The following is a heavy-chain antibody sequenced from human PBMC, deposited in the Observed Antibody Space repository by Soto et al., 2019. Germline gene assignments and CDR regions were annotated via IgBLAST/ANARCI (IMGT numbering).Heavy chain of an antibody. V-gene: IGHV3-21*01. D-gene: IGHD5-12*01. CDR1: GFTFSSYS. Sequence: EVQLVESGGGLVKPGESLTLSCAASGFTFSSYSMNWVRQAPGKGLDWVSSISSSSTYIYYEDSMKGRFTISRDNAKNSLYLQMNSMRAEDTAIYYCATAGYNSGHFDSGGQGTLVTVSS. CDR2: ISSSSTYI. CDR3: ATAGYNSGHFDS. J-gene: IGHJ4*02.